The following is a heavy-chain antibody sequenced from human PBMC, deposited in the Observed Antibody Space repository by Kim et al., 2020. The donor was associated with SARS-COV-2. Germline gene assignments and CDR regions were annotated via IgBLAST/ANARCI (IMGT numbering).Heavy chain of an antibody. Sequence: SETLSLTCTVSGGSISSSSYYWGWIRQPPGKGLEWIGSIYYSGSTYYNPSLKSRVTISVDTSKNQFSLKLSSVTAADTAVYYCAREGVKSFPTIDYWGQGTLVTVSS. CDR1: GGSISSSSYY. CDR3: AREGVKSFPTIDY. CDR2: IYYSGST. J-gene: IGHJ4*02. D-gene: IGHD3-16*01. V-gene: IGHV4-39*02.